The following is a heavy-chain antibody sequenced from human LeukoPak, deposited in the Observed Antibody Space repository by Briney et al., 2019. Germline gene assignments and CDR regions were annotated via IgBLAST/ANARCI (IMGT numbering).Heavy chain of an antibody. J-gene: IGHJ4*02. D-gene: IGHD3-16*02. V-gene: IGHV1-69*04. CDR3: ARGRGFVGHFES. CDR2: SVPILGTP. Sequence: RGASVKVSCKASGGTFRSTAISWLRQAPGQRPEWMGRSVPILGTPEYAGNFQDRVTFTADKSTSTFFMDLSGLTSEDTAIYYCARGRGFVGHFESWGRGTLVIVSS. CDR1: GGTFRSTA.